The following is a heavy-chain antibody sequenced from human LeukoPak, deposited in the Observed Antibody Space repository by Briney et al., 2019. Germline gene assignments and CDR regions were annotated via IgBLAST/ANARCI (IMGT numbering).Heavy chain of an antibody. D-gene: IGHD1-26*01. CDR3: ARLSGLGSYYGDI. V-gene: IGHV5-51*01. Sequence: KVSCKASGYTFTSYGISWVRQMPGKGLEWMGIIYPGDSDTRYSPSFQGQVTISADKSISTAYLQWSSLKASDTAMYYCARLSGLGSYYGDIWGQGTMVTASS. CDR2: IYPGDSDT. CDR1: GYTFTSYG. J-gene: IGHJ3*02.